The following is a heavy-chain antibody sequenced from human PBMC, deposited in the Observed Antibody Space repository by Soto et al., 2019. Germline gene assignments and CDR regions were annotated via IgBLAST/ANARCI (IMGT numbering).Heavy chain of an antibody. J-gene: IGHJ4*02. D-gene: IGHD5-18*01. CDR3: AAALSGYTPNYDY. CDR2: ISDTGGST. V-gene: IGHV3-23*01. CDR1: GFTFTNYG. Sequence: XGSLLLSCVASGFTFTNYGMNWVRQAPGKGLEWVSAISDTGGSTFYADSAKGRFTISRDNSKNTLYLQMDGLRSEDTAIYYCAAALSGYTPNYDYWGQGTPVTVSS.